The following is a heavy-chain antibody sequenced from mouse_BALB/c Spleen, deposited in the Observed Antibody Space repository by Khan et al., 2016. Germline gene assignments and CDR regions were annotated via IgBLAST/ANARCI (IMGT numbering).Heavy chain of an antibody. CDR3: ARYLRTYGSPWYFDV. J-gene: IGHJ1*01. Sequence: EVELVESGGGLVQPGGSLKLSCATSGFTFSDYYMYWVRQTPEKRLEWVAYISNGGDNTYYPDTVKGRFTISRDNAKNILYLQMSRLQSEDTAMYICARYLRTYGSPWYFDVWGAGTTVTIFS. CDR2: ISNGGDNT. D-gene: IGHD1-1*01. CDR1: GFTFSDYY. V-gene: IGHV5-12*02.